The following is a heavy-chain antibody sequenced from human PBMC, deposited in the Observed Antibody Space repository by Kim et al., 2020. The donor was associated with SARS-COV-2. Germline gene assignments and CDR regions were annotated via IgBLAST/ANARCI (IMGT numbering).Heavy chain of an antibody. V-gene: IGHV3-33*01. CDR3: ARDSSSLYYFDY. Sequence: YYAASVKGRFTISRDNSKNTLYLQMNSLRAEDTAVYYCARDSSSLYYFDYWGQGTLVTVSS. D-gene: IGHD6-13*01. J-gene: IGHJ4*02.